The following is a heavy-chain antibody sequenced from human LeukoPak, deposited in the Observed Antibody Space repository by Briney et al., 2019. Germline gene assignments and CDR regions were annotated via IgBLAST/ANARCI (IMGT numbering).Heavy chain of an antibody. J-gene: IGHJ4*02. CDR3: ATETNGRHYDY. CDR1: GLTFSTSG. Sequence: PGGSLRLSCTASGLTFSTSGFKWVRQAPGKGLEWVASIGPTGSDRYHADSIKGRFTISRDDANNFLYLQMNSLRAEDTAVYYCATETNGRHYDYWSQGTLLTVSS. D-gene: IGHD1-14*01. CDR2: IGPTGSDR. V-gene: IGHV3-21*06.